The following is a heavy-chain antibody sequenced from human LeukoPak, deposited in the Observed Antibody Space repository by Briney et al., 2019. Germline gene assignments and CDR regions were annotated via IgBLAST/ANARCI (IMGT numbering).Heavy chain of an antibody. Sequence: ASVKVSCKASGYTFTGYYMYWVRQAPGQGLEWMGWINPNSGGTNYAQKFQGRVTMTRDTSISTAYMELSSLRSEDTAVYYCATLWFGESTNWFDPWGQGTLVTVSS. J-gene: IGHJ5*02. CDR3: ATLWFGESTNWFDP. V-gene: IGHV1-2*02. D-gene: IGHD3-10*01. CDR2: INPNSGGT. CDR1: GYTFTGYY.